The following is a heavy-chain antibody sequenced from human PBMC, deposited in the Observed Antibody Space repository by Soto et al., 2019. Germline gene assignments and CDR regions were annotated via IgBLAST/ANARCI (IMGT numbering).Heavy chain of an antibody. V-gene: IGHV3-23*01. CDR3: ARDRSYPRATFDI. CDR2: ISGDGVT. D-gene: IGHD5-12*01. Sequence: PGGSLRLSCAASGFTFSTCAMSWVRQVPGKGLQWLSAISGDGVTWYIDSVKGRFTISRDNSRNTVSLQMTSLRAEDTALYYCARDRSYPRATFDIWGQGTMVTVS. J-gene: IGHJ3*02. CDR1: GFTFSTCA.